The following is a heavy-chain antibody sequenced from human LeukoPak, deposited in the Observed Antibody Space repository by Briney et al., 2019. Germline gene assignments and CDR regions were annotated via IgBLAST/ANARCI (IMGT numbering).Heavy chain of an antibody. J-gene: IGHJ4*02. CDR3: ARHQANYDSSGYYNY. Sequence: GESLKTSCKGSGYSFTSYWIGWVRQMPGKGLEWMGIIYPGDSDTRYSPSFQGQVTVSADKSISTAYLQWSSLKASDTAMYYCARHQANYDSSGYYNYWGQGTLVTVSS. D-gene: IGHD3-22*01. CDR2: IYPGDSDT. V-gene: IGHV5-51*01. CDR1: GYSFTSYW.